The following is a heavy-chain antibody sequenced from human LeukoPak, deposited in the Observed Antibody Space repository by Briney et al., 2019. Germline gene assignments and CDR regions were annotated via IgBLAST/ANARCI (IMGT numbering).Heavy chain of an antibody. CDR2: ISGSSSDR. CDR3: ATSGDYYMGY. Sequence: PGGSLRLSCAASGFSFNNYNMNWVRQAPGKGLEWVSYISGSSSDRYYADSVKGRFTISRDNAENSLFLQMNSLRAEDTAVYYCATSGDYYMGYWGQGTLVTVSS. D-gene: IGHD1-26*01. J-gene: IGHJ4*02. CDR1: GFSFNNYN. V-gene: IGHV3-48*01.